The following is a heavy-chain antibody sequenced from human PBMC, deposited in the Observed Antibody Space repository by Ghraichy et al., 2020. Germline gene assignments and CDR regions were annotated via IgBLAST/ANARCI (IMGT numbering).Heavy chain of an antibody. J-gene: IGHJ4*02. CDR2: IKSKTDGGTT. CDR3: TTDPGGRWGGDY. CDR1: GLTFTNAW. V-gene: IGHV3-15*01. D-gene: IGHD2-8*02. Sequence: GGSLRLSCAASGLTFTNAWMTWVRQAPGKGLEWVGLIKSKTDGGTTDYAAPVKGRFTISRDDSKTTLYLQMNSLKTEDTAVYYCTTDPGGRWGGDYWGQGTLVTVSS.